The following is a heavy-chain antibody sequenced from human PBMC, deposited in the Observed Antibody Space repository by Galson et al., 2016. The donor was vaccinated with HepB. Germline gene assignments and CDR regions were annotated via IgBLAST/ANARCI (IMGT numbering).Heavy chain of an antibody. CDR1: GFTFSDYY. V-gene: IGHV3-11*05. CDR2: ISSRSSYT. CDR3: SRVSKGSGTNRGLDY. Sequence: SLRLSCAASGFTFSDYYMSWIRQAPGKGLEWLSYISSRSSYTRYAASMKGRFTISRDNAKNSPYLQMNSLRAEDTAVYYCSRVSKGSGTNRGLDYWGQGTLVTVSS. J-gene: IGHJ4*02. D-gene: IGHD1-26*01.